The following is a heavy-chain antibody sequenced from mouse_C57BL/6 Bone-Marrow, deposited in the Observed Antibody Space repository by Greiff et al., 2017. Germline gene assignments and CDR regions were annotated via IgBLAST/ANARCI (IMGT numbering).Heavy chain of an antibody. CDR2: ISSGGSYT. CDR3: ARRDYGPYAMDY. CDR1: GFTFSSYG. V-gene: IGHV5-6*01. J-gene: IGHJ4*01. Sequence: EVQRVESGGDLVKPGGSLKLSCAASGFTFSSYGMSWVRQTPDKKLEWVATISSGGSYTYYPDSVKGRFPISRDNAKKTLYLKMSSLKSEDTAMYYCARRDYGPYAMDYWGQGTSVTVSS. D-gene: IGHD1-1*01.